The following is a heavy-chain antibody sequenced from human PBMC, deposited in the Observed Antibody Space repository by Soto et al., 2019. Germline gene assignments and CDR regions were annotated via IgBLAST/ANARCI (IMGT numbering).Heavy chain of an antibody. V-gene: IGHV1-18*01. Sequence: ASVKVSCKASGYTFTSYGISWVRQAPGQGLEWMGWISAYNGNTNYAQKLQGRVTMTTDTSTSTAYMELRSLRSDDTAVYYCARDLAKDTYYDFWSGYIYDYYYMDVWGKGTTVNVSS. D-gene: IGHD3-3*01. CDR2: ISAYNGNT. CDR3: ARDLAKDTYYDFWSGYIYDYYYMDV. CDR1: GYTFTSYG. J-gene: IGHJ6*03.